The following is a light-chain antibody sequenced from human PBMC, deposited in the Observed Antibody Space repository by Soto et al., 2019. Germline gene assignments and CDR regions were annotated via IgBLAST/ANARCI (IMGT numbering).Light chain of an antibody. CDR2: DVS. CDR3: SSYTYSSTLV. J-gene: IGLJ2*01. V-gene: IGLV2-14*03. CDR1: SSDVGGYNY. Sequence: QSALTQPASVSRSPGQSITISCTGTSSDVGGYNYVSWYQQHPGKAPKVMIYDVSNRPSGVSNRFSGSKSGNTASLTISGLQAEDEADYYCSSYTYSSTLVFGGGTKLTVL.